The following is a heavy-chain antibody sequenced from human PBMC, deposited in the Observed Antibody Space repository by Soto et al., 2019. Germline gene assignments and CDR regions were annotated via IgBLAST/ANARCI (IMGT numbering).Heavy chain of an antibody. CDR1: GYTFTSYG. J-gene: IGHJ1*01. Sequence: ASVKVSCKASGYTFTSYGITWVRQAPGQGLEWMGWISGYNGNTNYAQKLQGRVTMTTDTSTSTAYMELRSLRSDDTAVYYSAREELAEYFQHWGQGTLVTVSS. D-gene: IGHD3-10*01. CDR3: AREELAEYFQH. CDR2: ISGYNGNT. V-gene: IGHV1-18*04.